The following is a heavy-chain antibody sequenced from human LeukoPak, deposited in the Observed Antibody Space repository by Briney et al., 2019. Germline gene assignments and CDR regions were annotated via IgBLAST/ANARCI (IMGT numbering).Heavy chain of an antibody. V-gene: IGHV3-21*01. D-gene: IGHD3-22*01. CDR3: ARESQSAYYFDSSGYEDALDI. CDR1: GFTLTSYN. Sequence: GGSLRLSCAASGFTLTSYNMNWVRQAPGKGLEWVSSITSSSDYIYYADSVKGRFTVSRDNAKNSLYLQMNSLRAEDTAVYYCARESQSAYYFDSSGYEDALDIWGQGTMVTVSS. J-gene: IGHJ3*02. CDR2: ITSSSDYI.